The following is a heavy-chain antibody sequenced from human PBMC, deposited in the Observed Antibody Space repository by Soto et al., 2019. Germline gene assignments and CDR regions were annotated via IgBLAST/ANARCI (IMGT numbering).Heavy chain of an antibody. CDR3: AKAGTHSYFDC. Sequence: EVQLLESGGGLVQPGGSLRLSCAASGFTFSIYAMNWVRLAPGKGLEWVSALSASGDDTYYADSVKGRFTLSRDISKNTLYLQMNSLRAEDTALYYCAKAGTHSYFDCWGQGTLVTVSS. J-gene: IGHJ4*02. CDR1: GFTFSIYA. D-gene: IGHD1-1*01. CDR2: LSASGDDT. V-gene: IGHV3-23*01.